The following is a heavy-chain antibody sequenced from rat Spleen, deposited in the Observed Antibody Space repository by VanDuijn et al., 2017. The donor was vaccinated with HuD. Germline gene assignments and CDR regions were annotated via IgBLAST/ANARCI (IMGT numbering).Heavy chain of an antibody. CDR3: TTVLQGHGFAY. J-gene: IGHJ3*01. CDR1: GFTLSNSG. CDR2: ISNTGGSI. D-gene: IGHD1-1*01. Sequence: EVQLVESGGGLVQPGRSLKLSCAASGFTLSNSGMHWIRQAPKKGLEWVASISNTGGSIYYPDFVKGRFTISRHNTQNTLYLQMNSLRSEDTATYYCTTVLQGHGFAYWGQGTLVTVSS. V-gene: IGHV5-19*01.